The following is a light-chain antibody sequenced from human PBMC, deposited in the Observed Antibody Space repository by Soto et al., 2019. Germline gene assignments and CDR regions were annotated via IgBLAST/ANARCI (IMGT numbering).Light chain of an antibody. CDR1: QSIKRSS. Sequence: EIVMTQSPATLSVPPGEGATLSCRASQSIKRSSLAWYQQKPGQAPRLLIFGVSTRVTGIPARFSGSGSETEFSLTISSLQSEDFAVYYCQQYMNWPTFGQGTRLESK. CDR3: QQYMNWPT. J-gene: IGKJ5*01. CDR2: GVS. V-gene: IGKV3-15*01.